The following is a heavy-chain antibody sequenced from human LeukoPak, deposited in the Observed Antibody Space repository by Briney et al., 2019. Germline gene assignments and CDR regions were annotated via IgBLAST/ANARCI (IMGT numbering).Heavy chain of an antibody. CDR1: GYTFTSYG. D-gene: IGHD1-20*01. CDR2: INAGNGNT. Sequence: GASVKVSCKASGYTFTSYGISWVRQAPGQGLEWMGWINAGNGNTKYSRKFQGRVTITRDTSASTAYMELSSLRSEDTAVYYCARVYNWNDEGAYYFDYWGQGTLVTVSS. V-gene: IGHV1-3*01. J-gene: IGHJ4*02. CDR3: ARVYNWNDEGAYYFDY.